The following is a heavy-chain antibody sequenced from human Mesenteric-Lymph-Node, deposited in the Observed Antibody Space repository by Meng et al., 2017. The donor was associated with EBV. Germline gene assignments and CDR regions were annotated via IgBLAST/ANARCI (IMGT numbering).Heavy chain of an antibody. CDR2: ISAYNANT. CDR1: GYTFTNFG. J-gene: IGHJ4*02. V-gene: IGHV1-18*01. Sequence: QVQLVQSGGEVQKPGASVKVSCKTSGYTFTNFGITWVRQAPGQGLEWMGWISAYNANTDYAQNLQGRVTMTKDTSTSTAYMDLRSLRPDDTAVYYCARISGYDSSGLDNWGQGTLVTVSS. D-gene: IGHD3-22*01. CDR3: ARISGYDSSGLDN.